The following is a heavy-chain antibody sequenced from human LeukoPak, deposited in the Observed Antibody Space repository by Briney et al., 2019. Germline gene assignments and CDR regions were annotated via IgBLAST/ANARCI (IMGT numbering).Heavy chain of an antibody. J-gene: IGHJ6*03. V-gene: IGHV3-7*01. D-gene: IGHD6-6*01. CDR2: IKQDGSEK. Sequence: GGSLGLSCAASGFTFSSYWMSWVRQAPGKGLECVANIKQDGSEKYYVDSVKGRFTISRDNAKNSLFLQMNSLRAEDTAVYYCARDARPYYYSYMDVRGKGTTVTVSS. CDR1: GFTFSSYW. CDR3: ARDARPYYYSYMDV.